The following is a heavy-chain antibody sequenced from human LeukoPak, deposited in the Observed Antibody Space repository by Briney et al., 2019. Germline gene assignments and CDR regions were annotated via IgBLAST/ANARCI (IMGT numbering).Heavy chain of an antibody. CDR3: ARLIGLGEVSPYFDF. Sequence: GGSLRLSCAASGFTFDDYAMHWVRQAPGKGLEWVSGISWNSGSIGYADSVKGRFTISRDNAKNSLYLQMNSLRAEDTALYYCARLIGLGEVSPYFDFWGQGRLVTVSS. CDR1: GFTFDDYA. V-gene: IGHV3-9*01. J-gene: IGHJ4*02. D-gene: IGHD3-16*02. CDR2: ISWNSGSI.